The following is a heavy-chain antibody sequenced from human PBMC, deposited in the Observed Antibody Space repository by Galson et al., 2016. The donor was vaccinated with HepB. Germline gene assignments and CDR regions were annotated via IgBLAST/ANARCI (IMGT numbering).Heavy chain of an antibody. Sequence: SLRLSCAASGFVFSSYSMNWVRQAPGRGLEWVSSISSGSSYIYYADSVKGRFTISRDNAKNSLYLQMSSLRAEDTAVYYCARGRLEYYESSGYFPLGSWGQGTLVTVSS. CDR3: ARGRLEYYESSGYFPLGS. D-gene: IGHD3-22*01. CDR2: ISSGSSYI. CDR1: GFVFSSYS. V-gene: IGHV3-21*01. J-gene: IGHJ4*02.